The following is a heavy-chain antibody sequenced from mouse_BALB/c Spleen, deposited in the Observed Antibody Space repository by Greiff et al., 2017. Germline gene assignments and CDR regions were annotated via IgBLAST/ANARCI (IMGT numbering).Heavy chain of an antibody. J-gene: IGHJ4*01. Sequence: EVQGVESGGGLVKPGGSLKLSCAASGFTFSDYYMYWVRQTPEKRLEWVATISDGGSYTYYPDSVKGRFTISRDNAKNNLYLQMSSLKSEDTAMYYCARDTFYDGYPRYAMDYWGQGTSVTVSS. V-gene: IGHV5-4*02. CDR1: GFTFSDYY. D-gene: IGHD2-3*01. CDR2: ISDGGSYT. CDR3: ARDTFYDGYPRYAMDY.